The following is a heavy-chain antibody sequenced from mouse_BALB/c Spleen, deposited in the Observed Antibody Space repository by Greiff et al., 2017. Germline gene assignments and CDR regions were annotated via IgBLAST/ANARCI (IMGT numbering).Heavy chain of an antibody. CDR1: GYAFTSYN. Sequence: EVQLVESGPELVKPGASVKVSCKASGYAFTSYNMYWVKQSHGKSLEWIGYIDPYNGGTSYNQKFKGKATLTVDKSSSTAYMHLNSLTSEDSAVYYCARSPYGRDYAMDYWGQGTSVTVSS. CDR2: IDPYNGGT. CDR3: ARSPYGRDYAMDY. J-gene: IGHJ4*01. D-gene: IGHD1-1*01. V-gene: IGHV1S135*01.